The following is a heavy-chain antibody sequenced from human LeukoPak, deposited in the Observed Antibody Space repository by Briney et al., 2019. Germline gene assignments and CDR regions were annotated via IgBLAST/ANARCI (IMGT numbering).Heavy chain of an antibody. V-gene: IGHV3-23*01. J-gene: IGHJ4*02. D-gene: IGHD5-24*01. Sequence: PGGSLRLSCAASGFIFRNYGMSWVRQAPGKGLEWVSTVHGRNYYADSVKSRFIISRDDSRSTLYLQMDNLRVEDTAVYYCAKDQPGDGYNSIWGQGALVTVSS. CDR2: VHGRN. CDR1: GFIFRNYG. CDR3: AKDQPGDGYNSI.